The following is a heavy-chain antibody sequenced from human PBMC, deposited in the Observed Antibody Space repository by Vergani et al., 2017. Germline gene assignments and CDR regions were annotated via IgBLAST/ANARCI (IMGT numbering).Heavy chain of an antibody. CDR1: GFTFSSYA. CDR2: ISGSGGST. V-gene: IGHV3-23*01. Sequence: EVQLLESGGGLVQPGGSLRLSCAASGFTFSSYAMSWVRQAPGKGLEWVSAISGSGGSTYYADSVKGRFTISRDNSKNTLYLQMNSLRAEDTAVYYCARDPTEYSYGFDYWGQGTLVTVSS. J-gene: IGHJ4*02. D-gene: IGHD5-18*01. CDR3: ARDPTEYSYGFDY.